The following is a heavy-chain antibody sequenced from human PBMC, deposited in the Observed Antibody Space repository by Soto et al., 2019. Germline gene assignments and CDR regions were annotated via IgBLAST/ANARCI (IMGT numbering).Heavy chain of an antibody. CDR1: GYTFTSYD. V-gene: IGHV1-8*01. CDR3: AREMTTRGMEV. Sequence: QVQLVQSGAEVKKPGASVKVSCKASGYTFTSYDINWVRQATGQGLEWMGWMNPNSGNTGYAQKYQGRVTMTRNTSISTAYMELSTLRSEDKAVYYSAREMTTRGMEVWGQGTKVTVSS. D-gene: IGHD1-1*01. J-gene: IGHJ6*02. CDR2: MNPNSGNT.